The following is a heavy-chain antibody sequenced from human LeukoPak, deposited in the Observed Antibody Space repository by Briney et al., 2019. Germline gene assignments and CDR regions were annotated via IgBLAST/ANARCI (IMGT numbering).Heavy chain of an antibody. CDR3: VTYYFDSSGPKKNY. J-gene: IGHJ4*02. CDR2: INHSGST. CDR1: GVSFSGYY. V-gene: IGHV4-34*01. D-gene: IGHD3-22*01. Sequence: PSETLSLTCAVYGVSFSGYYWSWIRQPPGKGLEWIGEINHSGSTNYNPSLKSRVTISVDTSKKQFSLKLSSVTAADTAVYYCVTYYFDSSGPKKNYWGQGTLVTVSS.